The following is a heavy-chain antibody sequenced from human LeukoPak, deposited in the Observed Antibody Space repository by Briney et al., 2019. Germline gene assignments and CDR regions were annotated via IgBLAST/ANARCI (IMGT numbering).Heavy chain of an antibody. V-gene: IGHV1-8*01. CDR3: ARQFSSGWFVDY. J-gene: IGHJ4*02. CDR2: MNPNSGNT. CDR1: GYTFTSYD. Sequence: ASVQVSCKASGYTFTSYDINWVRQATGQGLEWMGWMNPNSGNTGYAQKFQGRVTMTRNTSISTAYMELSSLRSEDTAVYYCARQFSSGWFVDYWGQGTLVTVSS. D-gene: IGHD6-25*01.